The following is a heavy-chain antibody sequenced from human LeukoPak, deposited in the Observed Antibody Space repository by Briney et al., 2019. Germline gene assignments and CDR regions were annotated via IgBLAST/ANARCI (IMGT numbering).Heavy chain of an antibody. J-gene: IGHJ4*02. D-gene: IGHD3-22*01. V-gene: IGHV3-23*01. CDR1: GFSFSRFA. CDR3: ALPDSGGFYLSVRFDF. Sequence: GGSLRLSCRASGFSFSRFAMSWVRQAPGKGLEWLSVMTGSGDNTYYADSVKGRFTVSRDNSKNTLYLHMNSLRAEDTAVYYCALPDSGGFYLSVRFDFWGQGTLVTVSS. CDR2: MTGSGDNT.